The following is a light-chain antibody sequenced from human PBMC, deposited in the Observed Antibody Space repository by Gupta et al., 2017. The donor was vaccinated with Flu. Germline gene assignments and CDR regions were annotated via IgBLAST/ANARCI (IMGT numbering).Light chain of an antibody. Sequence: DRVTITCRASQDISLLVAWYQQKPGKAPELLVYAASTLQSGVPFRFSGRGSGTEFTLTISGLQPEDFATYFCQNLNGDPPLTFGRGTKVEI. V-gene: IGKV1-9*01. CDR2: AAS. CDR3: QNLNGDPPLT. CDR1: QDISLL. J-gene: IGKJ1*01.